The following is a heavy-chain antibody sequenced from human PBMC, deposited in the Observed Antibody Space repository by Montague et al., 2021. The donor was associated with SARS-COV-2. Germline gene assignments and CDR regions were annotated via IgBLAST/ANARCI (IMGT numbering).Heavy chain of an antibody. D-gene: IGHD2-21*01. J-gene: IGHJ5*01. Sequence: SETLSLTCSVSGGSITTYYWSWVRQPARPGLEWIWRLSTSWSTNYNPSLTSRVPMSLDTSKNQVSLKLSSVTAAATAVYYCARQDAWAYCGDECYRGGFDSWGQGTLVTVSS. CDR3: ARQDAWAYCGDECYRGGFDS. CDR2: LSTSWST. V-gene: IGHV4-4*07. CDR1: GGSITTYY.